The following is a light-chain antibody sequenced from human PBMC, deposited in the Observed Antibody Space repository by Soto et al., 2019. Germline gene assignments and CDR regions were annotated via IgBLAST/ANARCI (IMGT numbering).Light chain of an antibody. J-gene: IGKJ5*01. CDR1: QSVSNTY. V-gene: IGKV3-20*01. CDR3: QQYGTSEII. CDR2: DAS. Sequence: EIMLTQSPGTLSLSPGERATLSFRASQSVSNTYLAWYQQKPGQAPRLLIYDASSRATGIPDRFSGSGSGTDFTLTITRLEPEDFAVFFCQQYGTSEIIFGQGTRLEIK.